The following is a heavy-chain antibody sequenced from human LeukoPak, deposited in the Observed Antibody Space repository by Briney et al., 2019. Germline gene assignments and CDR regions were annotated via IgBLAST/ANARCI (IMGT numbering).Heavy chain of an antibody. CDR3: AVGGMMVRGVTLDY. CDR2: ISAYNGNT. D-gene: IGHD3-10*01. J-gene: IGHJ4*02. V-gene: IGHV1-18*01. CDR1: GYTLTELS. Sequence: ASVKVSCKVSGYTLTELSMHWVRQAPGQGLEWMGWISAYNGNTNYAQKLQGRVTMTTDTSTSTAYVELRSLRSDDTAVYYCAVGGMMVRGVTLDYWGQGTLVTVSS.